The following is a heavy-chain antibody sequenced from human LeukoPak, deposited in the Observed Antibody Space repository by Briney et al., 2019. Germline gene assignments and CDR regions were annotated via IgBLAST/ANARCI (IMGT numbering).Heavy chain of an antibody. Sequence: SSETLSLTCTVSGASFTTYYWSWVRQPAGKGLEWIGRIYTSGSTNYIPSLKSRVTMSIDTSKNQFSLKLTSVTAADTAVYYCARVTGYMTEDYFDYWGQGTLITVSS. CDR1: GASFTTYY. D-gene: IGHD6-13*01. CDR3: ARVTGYMTEDYFDY. J-gene: IGHJ4*02. CDR2: IYTSGST. V-gene: IGHV4-4*07.